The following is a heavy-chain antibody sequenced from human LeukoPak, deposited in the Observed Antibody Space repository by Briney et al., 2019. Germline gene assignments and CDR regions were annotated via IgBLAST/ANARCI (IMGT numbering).Heavy chain of an antibody. D-gene: IGHD2-2*02. CDR3: ARVCSSTSCYTDDY. Sequence: PGGSLRLSCAASGLTFSSYSMNWVRQAPGKGLEWVSSISSSSSYIYYADSVKGRFTISRDNAKNSLYLQMNSLRAEDTAVYYCARVCSSTSCYTDDYWGQGTLVTVSS. J-gene: IGHJ4*02. V-gene: IGHV3-21*01. CDR1: GLTFSSYS. CDR2: ISSSSSYI.